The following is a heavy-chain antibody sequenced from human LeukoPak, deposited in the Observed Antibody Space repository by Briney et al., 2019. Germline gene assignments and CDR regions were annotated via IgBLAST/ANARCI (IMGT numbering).Heavy chain of an antibody. Sequence: PGGSLRLSCAASEFTFVRYAMNWVRQAPGKGLEGVSYISSSSFKIVYADSVKGRFTISRDNSKNSLYLQMDSLRVEDTAVYYCVRDPSYGSSWYYYMDVWGKGTTVTVSS. V-gene: IGHV3-48*04. CDR1: EFTFVRYA. CDR3: VRDPSYGSSWYYYMDV. D-gene: IGHD6-13*01. CDR2: ISSSSFKI. J-gene: IGHJ6*03.